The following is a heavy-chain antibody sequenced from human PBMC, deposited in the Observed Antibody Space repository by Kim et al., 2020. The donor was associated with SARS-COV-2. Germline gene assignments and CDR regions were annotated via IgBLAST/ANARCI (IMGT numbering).Heavy chain of an antibody. CDR1: GFTLSGHW. CDR2: MSSDGSTT. D-gene: IGHD1-1*01. Sequence: GGSLRLSCAASGFTLSGHWMNWVRQAPRKGLLWVSRMSSDGSTTHYADSVKGRFVISRDNAKNTLYLQMNSLRAEDTAVYYCARGTVHSGMDVWGQGTTVTVSS. CDR3: ARGTVHSGMDV. J-gene: IGHJ6*02. V-gene: IGHV3-74*01.